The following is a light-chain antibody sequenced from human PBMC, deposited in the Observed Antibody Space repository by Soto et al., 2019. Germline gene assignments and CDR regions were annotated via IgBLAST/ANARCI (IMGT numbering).Light chain of an antibody. Sequence: QSVLTQPPSVSGAPGQRVTISCTGSSSNIGARYDVHWYQHLPGTAPKLLMYGDSNRPSGVPDRFSGSKSGTSASLAITGLQAEDEADYYCQSYDSSLSSGVFGGGTQLTVL. J-gene: IGLJ2*01. V-gene: IGLV1-40*01. CDR2: GDS. CDR3: QSYDSSLSSGV. CDR1: SSNIGARYD.